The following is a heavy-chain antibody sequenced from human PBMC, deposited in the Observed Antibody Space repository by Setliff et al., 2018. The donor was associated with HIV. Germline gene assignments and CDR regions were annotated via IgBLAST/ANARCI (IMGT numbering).Heavy chain of an antibody. CDR2: IYPGDSDT. D-gene: IGHD2-15*01. Sequence: HGESLKISCKGSGSSFSSYWIGWVRQMPGKGLEWMGIIYPGDSDTRYSPSFQGQVTISADKSISTAYLQCSSLKASDTAMYYCARLGGICSGGSCTALAYTMDVWGQGTTVTVSS. CDR1: GSSFSSYW. CDR3: ARLGGICSGGSCTALAYTMDV. J-gene: IGHJ6*02. V-gene: IGHV5-51*01.